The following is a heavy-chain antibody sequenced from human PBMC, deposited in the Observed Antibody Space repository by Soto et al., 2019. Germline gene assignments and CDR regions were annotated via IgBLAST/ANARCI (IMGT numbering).Heavy chain of an antibody. J-gene: IGHJ6*02. V-gene: IGHV1-3*01. CDR2: INAGNGNT. D-gene: IGHD3-10*01. Sequence: ASVMVSFPVCGATMTSFAMQFGLQAPGQRLEWMGWINAGNGNTKYSQKFQGRVTITRDTSASTAYMELSSLRSEDTAVYYYARGHYGARSYYKRCMAVRGQGTTVT. CDR1: GATMTSFA. CDR3: ARGHYGARSYYKRCMAV.